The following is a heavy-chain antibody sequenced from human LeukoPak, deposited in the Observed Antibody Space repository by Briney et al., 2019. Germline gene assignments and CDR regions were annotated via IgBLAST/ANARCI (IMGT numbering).Heavy chain of an antibody. J-gene: IGHJ4*02. V-gene: IGHV3-73*01. Sequence: GGSLRLSCVVSGFTFSGPAVHWVRQASGKGLEWVGRIRSKANNYATAYAASVKGRFTISRDDSKNTAYLQMNSLKTEDTAVYYCTGDNFDSSVKFDYWGQGTLVTVSS. CDR2: IRSKANNYAT. CDR3: TGDNFDSSVKFDY. CDR1: GFTFSGPA. D-gene: IGHD3-22*01.